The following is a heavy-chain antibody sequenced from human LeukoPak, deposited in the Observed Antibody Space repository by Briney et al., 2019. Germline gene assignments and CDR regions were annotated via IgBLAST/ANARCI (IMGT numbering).Heavy chain of an antibody. CDR3: ASYLTSIPSGMDV. CDR2: ISTDGSST. Sequence: GGSLRLSCAASGFTFSRYWMHWLRHAPGKGPVWVSRISTDGSSTSYADSVKGRFTISRDNGENTLYLQLSSLRAEDTAVYYCASYLTSIPSGMDVWGQGTTVTVSS. D-gene: IGHD2/OR15-2a*01. V-gene: IGHV3-74*01. J-gene: IGHJ6*02. CDR1: GFTFSRYW.